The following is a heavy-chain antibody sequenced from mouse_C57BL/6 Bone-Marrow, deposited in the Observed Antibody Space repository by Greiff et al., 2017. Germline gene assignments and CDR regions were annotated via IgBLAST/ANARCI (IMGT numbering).Heavy chain of an antibody. V-gene: IGHV5-4*03. CDR3: ARGGSSYRYFDY. CDR1: GFTFSSYA. J-gene: IGHJ2*01. CDR2: ISDGGSYT. D-gene: IGHD1-1*01. Sequence: DVKLVESGGGLVKPGGSLKLSCAASGFTFSSYAMSWVRQTPEKRLEWVATISDGGSYTYYPDNVKGRFTISRDNAKNNLYLQMSHLKSEDTAMYYCARGGSSYRYFDYWGQGTTLTVSS.